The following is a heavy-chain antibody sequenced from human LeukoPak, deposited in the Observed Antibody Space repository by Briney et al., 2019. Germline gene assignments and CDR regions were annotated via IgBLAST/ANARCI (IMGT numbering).Heavy chain of an antibody. CDR3: ARGDGLYCGGGSCLPDY. V-gene: IGHV1-46*01. J-gene: IGHJ4*02. CDR1: GYTFTSYY. Sequence: GASVKVSCKASGYTFTSYYMHWVRQAPGQGLEWMGIINPSGGSTSYAQKFQGRVTMTRDTSTSTVYMELSSLRSEDTAVYYCARGDGLYCGGGSCLPDYWGQGTLVTVSS. CDR2: INPSGGST. D-gene: IGHD2-15*01.